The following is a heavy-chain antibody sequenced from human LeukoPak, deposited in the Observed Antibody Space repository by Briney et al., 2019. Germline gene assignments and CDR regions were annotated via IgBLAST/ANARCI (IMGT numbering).Heavy chain of an antibody. CDR2: NWNGGST. V-gene: IGHV3-20*04. CDR1: GFTFDDYG. D-gene: IGHD2-21*02. Sequence: GGSLRLSCAASGFTFDDYGMSWVRQAPGKGLEWVSGNWNGGSTGYADSVKGRFTISRDNAKNSLYLQMNSLRAEDTALYYCARVRYCGGDCYSPPDAFDIWGQGTMVTVSS. CDR3: ARVRYCGGDCYSPPDAFDI. J-gene: IGHJ3*02.